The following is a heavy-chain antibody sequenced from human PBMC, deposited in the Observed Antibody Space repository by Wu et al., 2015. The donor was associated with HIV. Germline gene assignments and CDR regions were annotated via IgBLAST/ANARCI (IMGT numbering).Heavy chain of an antibody. CDR1: GYTFTGYY. CDR3: ARAGGGVLLWFGESDSPGWLFDI. Sequence: QVQLVQSGAEVKKPGSSVKVSCKASGYTFTGYYMHWVRQAPGQGLEWMGWINPNSGGTNYAQKFQGRVTMTRDTSISTAYMELSRLRSDDTAVYYCARAGGGVLLWFGESDSPGWLFDIWGQGT. D-gene: IGHD3-10*01. CDR2: INPNSGGT. J-gene: IGHJ3*02. V-gene: IGHV1-2*02.